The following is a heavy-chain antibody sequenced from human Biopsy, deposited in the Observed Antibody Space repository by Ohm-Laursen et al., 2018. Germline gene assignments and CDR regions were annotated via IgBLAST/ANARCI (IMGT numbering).Heavy chain of an antibody. D-gene: IGHD3-3*01. J-gene: IGHJ5*02. CDR2: VYNGGIT. CDR3: ARTPRDSFWSGSYKRGLWFDP. Sequence: SQALSLTCTVSNGSINNYYWTWIRQPPGKGLEWIGHVYNGGITNYNPSLKSRVTISKDTSKNQFSLQVNSVTAADTAVYYCARTPRDSFWSGSYKRGLWFDPWGQGTLVIVSS. V-gene: IGHV4-59*01. CDR1: NGSINNYY.